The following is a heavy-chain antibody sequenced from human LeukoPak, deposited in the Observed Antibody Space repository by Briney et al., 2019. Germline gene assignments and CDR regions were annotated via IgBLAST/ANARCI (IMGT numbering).Heavy chain of an antibody. CDR2: IYHSGST. Sequence: SETLSLTCAVSGGSISSGGYSWSWIRQPPGKGLEWIGYIYHSGSTYYNPSLKSRVTISVDRSKNQFSLKLSPVTAADTAVYYCARGGYDYGDYGLDYWGQGTLVTVSS. D-gene: IGHD4-17*01. CDR1: GGSISSGGYS. J-gene: IGHJ4*02. V-gene: IGHV4-30-2*01. CDR3: ARGGYDYGDYGLDY.